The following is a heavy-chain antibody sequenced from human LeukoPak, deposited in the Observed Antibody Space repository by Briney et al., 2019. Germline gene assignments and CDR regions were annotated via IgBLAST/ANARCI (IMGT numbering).Heavy chain of an antibody. V-gene: IGHV4-59*01. CDR2: IYYSGST. Sequence: SETLSLTCTVSGGSISSYYWSWIRQPPGKGLEWIGYIYYSGSTNYNPSLKSRVTTSVDTSKNQFSLRLSSVTAADTAVYYCARDWGVSARPGYMDVWGKGTTVTVSS. D-gene: IGHD6-6*01. J-gene: IGHJ6*03. CDR3: ARDWGVSARPGYMDV. CDR1: GGSISSYY.